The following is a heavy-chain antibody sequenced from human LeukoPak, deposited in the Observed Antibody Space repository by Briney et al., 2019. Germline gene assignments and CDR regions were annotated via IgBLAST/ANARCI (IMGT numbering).Heavy chain of an antibody. V-gene: IGHV3-11*06. CDR3: AREGFYKYGMDI. CDR1: GFPFSDHY. CDR2: ISSSSTYT. J-gene: IGHJ6*02. Sequence: GGSLRLSCAASGFPFSDHYMSWIRQAPGKGLEWVSYISSSSTYTNFADSVKGRFTISRDNAKNSLFLQMNSLRVEDTAVYYCAREGFYKYGMDIWGQGTTVTVSS.